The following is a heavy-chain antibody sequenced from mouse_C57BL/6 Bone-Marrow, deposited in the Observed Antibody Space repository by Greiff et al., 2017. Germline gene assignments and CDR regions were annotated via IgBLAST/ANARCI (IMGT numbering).Heavy chain of an antibody. CDR2: LSNGGGST. Sequence: DVMLVESGGGLVQPGGSLKLSCAASGFTFSDYYMYWVRQTPEKRLEWVAYLSNGGGSTYYPDTVKGRFTISRDNAKNTLYLQMSRLKSEDTAMYYCARHPSVAKDWYFDVWGTGTTVTVSS. D-gene: IGHD1-1*02. V-gene: IGHV5-12*01. CDR1: GFTFSDYY. CDR3: ARHPSVAKDWYFDV. J-gene: IGHJ1*03.